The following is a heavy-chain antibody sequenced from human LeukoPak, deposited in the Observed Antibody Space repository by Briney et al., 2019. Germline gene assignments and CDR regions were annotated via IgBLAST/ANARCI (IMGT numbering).Heavy chain of an antibody. D-gene: IGHD3-3*01. V-gene: IGHV1-18*01. J-gene: IGHJ6*03. CDR1: GYTFTSYG. CDR3: ARDFAPFLEWDYYYYMDV. Sequence: ASVKVSCKASGYTFTSYGISWVRQAPGQGLEWMGWISAYNGNTNYAQKLQGRVTMTTDTSTSTAYMELRSLRSDDTAVYYCARDFAPFLEWDYYYYMDVWGKGTTVTVSS. CDR2: ISAYNGNT.